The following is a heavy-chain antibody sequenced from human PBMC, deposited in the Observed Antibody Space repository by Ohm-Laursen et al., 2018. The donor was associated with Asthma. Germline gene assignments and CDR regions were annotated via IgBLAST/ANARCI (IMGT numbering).Heavy chain of an antibody. CDR3: ARDSRYCSSTSCQWDLDY. D-gene: IGHD2-2*01. CDR2: ISYDGSNK. V-gene: IGHV3-30*03. Sequence: SLRLSCAASGFTFSSYGMHWVRQAPGKGLEWVAIISYDGSNKYYADSVKGRFTISRDNSKNTLYLQMNSLRAEDTAVYYCARDSRYCSSTSCQWDLDYWGQGTLVTVSS. J-gene: IGHJ4*02. CDR1: GFTFSSYG.